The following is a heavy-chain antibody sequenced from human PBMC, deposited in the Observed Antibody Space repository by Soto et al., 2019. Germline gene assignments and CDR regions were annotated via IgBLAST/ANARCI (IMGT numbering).Heavy chain of an antibody. J-gene: IGHJ6*02. CDR2: IFSSGTT. CDR1: GDSISSGNKY. D-gene: IGHD3-16*01. V-gene: IGHV4-30-4*01. Sequence: SETLSLTCTVSGDSISSGNKYWSWIRQPPGKGLEWIGYIFSSGTTYYNPSLKSRLTMSLDTSENQFSLKLNSLTDADTAVYYCARVPSPFDYYYAMDVWGQGTTVTVSS. CDR3: ARVPSPFDYYYAMDV.